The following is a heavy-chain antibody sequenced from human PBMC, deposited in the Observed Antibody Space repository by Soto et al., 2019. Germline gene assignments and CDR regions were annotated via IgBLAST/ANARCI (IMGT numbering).Heavy chain of an antibody. D-gene: IGHD4-17*01. Sequence: SETLSLTCTVSGVSISGSRYYWGWIRQPPGRGRGWIGNIYYNGSTYYTPALKSRVTLSVDTSKNQFSLILSSVTTVDTALYYCAKTTAVPNTLRSGYFFDNWGQGTLVTVSS. CDR3: AKTTAVPNTLRSGYFFDN. CDR1: GVSISGSRYY. CDR2: IYYNGST. V-gene: IGHV4-39*07. J-gene: IGHJ4*02.